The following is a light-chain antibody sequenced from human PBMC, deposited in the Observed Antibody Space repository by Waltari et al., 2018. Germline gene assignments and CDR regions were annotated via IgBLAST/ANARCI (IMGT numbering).Light chain of an antibody. V-gene: IGLV2-23*02. CDR3: CSYAGRGTYV. CDR1: TSDVWNYAL. J-gene: IGLJ1*01. Sequence: QSALTQPASVSGTPGQSITISCTGTTSDVWNYALFSWYQQPPGKAPKLLICEVIKRPSGVSSRFSGSKSGNTASLTISGLQAEDEADYYCCSYAGRGTYVFGSGTKVTVL. CDR2: EVI.